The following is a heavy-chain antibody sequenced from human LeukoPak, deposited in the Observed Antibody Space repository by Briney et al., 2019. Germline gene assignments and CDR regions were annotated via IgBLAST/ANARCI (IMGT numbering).Heavy chain of an antibody. D-gene: IGHD3-10*01. CDR3: AGTYYYALGV. V-gene: IGHV4-34*01. J-gene: IGHJ3*01. CDR2: ISQNGDS. Sequence: KASGTLSLTCTVSGGSVTDYYWSWIRQSPGKGLEWIAEISQNGDSNYNMSLKSRVTISLDKSKNQVSLKLNSVTAADTAMYYCAGTYYYALGVWGQGTMVTVSS. CDR1: GGSVTDYY.